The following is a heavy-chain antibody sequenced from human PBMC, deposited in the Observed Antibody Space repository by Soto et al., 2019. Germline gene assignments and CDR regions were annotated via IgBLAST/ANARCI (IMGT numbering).Heavy chain of an antibody. CDR2: ISGSGGGT. Sequence: EVQLLESGGGLVQPGGSLRLSCAASGFTFSSYAMSWIRQAPGKGLEWVSAISGSGGGTYYVDSVKGRFNISRDNSKNTLYLQMNSLRAEDSALYYCAKDHESDYWGQGTLVTVSS. V-gene: IGHV3-23*01. CDR1: GFTFSSYA. CDR3: AKDHESDY. J-gene: IGHJ4*02.